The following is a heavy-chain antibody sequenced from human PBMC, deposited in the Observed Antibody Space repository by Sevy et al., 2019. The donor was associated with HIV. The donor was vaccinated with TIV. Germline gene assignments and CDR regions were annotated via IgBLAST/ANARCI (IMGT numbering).Heavy chain of an antibody. J-gene: IGHJ3*01. V-gene: IGHV4-59*01. Sequence: SETLSLTCTVSGGSISSYYWSWIRQPPGKGLELIGYFYYSGDTDYNSSLKNRVTISVDKSKNQLSLRLSSVTAADTAVYYCARERYDSNWYGLESGNDALDVWGQGTLVTVSS. CDR2: FYYSGDT. CDR1: GGSISSYY. CDR3: ARERYDSNWYGLESGNDALDV. D-gene: IGHD4-4*01.